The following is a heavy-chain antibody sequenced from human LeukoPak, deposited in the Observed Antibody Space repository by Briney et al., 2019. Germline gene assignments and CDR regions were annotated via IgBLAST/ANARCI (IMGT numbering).Heavy chain of an antibody. D-gene: IGHD3-10*01. CDR1: GGSIRNYF. J-gene: IGHJ5*02. CDR2: IYTSGSI. Sequence: SETLSLTCSVSGGSIRNYFWSWIRQPAGKGLEWIGRIYTSGSIDYKPSLRSRVTMSVDTSKNQLSLKVNSVTAADTAVYYCATHYYDSGRFDPWGQGTLVTVSS. V-gene: IGHV4-4*07. CDR3: ATHYYDSGRFDP.